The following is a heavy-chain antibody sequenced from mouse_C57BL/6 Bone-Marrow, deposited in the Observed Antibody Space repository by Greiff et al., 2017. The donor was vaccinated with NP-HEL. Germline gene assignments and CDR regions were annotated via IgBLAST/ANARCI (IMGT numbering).Heavy chain of an antibody. V-gene: IGHV1-64*01. Sequence: QVQLKQPGAELVKPGASVKLSCKASGYTFTSYWMHWVKQRPGQGLEWIGMIHPNSGSTNYNEKFKSKATLTVDKSSSTAYMQLSSLTSEDSAVYYCARGTGTGFDYWGQGTTLTVSS. J-gene: IGHJ2*01. D-gene: IGHD4-1*01. CDR1: GYTFTSYW. CDR2: IHPNSGST. CDR3: ARGTGTGFDY.